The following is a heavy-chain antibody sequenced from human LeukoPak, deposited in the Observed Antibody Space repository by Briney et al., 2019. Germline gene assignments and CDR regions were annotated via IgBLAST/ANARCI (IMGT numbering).Heavy chain of an antibody. D-gene: IGHD3-10*01. CDR3: ARDGGRGVSNYYYYGMDV. J-gene: IGHJ6*02. CDR1: GFTFSSYS. CDR2: IYIGNST. V-gene: IGHV3-53*01. Sequence: GGSLRLSCAASGFTFSSYSMNRVRQAPGKGLEWVSVIYIGNSTYYADSVKGRFTISRDTSKNTLYLQMNSLRAEDTAVYYCARDGGRGVSNYYYYGMDVWGQGTTVTVSS.